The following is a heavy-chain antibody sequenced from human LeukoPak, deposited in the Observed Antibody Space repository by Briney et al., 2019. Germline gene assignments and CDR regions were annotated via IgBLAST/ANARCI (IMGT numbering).Heavy chain of an antibody. CDR3: ASSNWLRDANFDN. V-gene: IGHV4-61*02. D-gene: IGHD6-13*01. Sequence: SETLSLTCTVSGASISSGLYYWNWFRQPAGKGLEWIGRIYNSGSTNYNPSLKSRVTISVATAKNQFSLKLNSVTATDSAVYYCASSNWLRDANFDNWGQGTLVSVSS. CDR2: IYNSGST. CDR1: GASISSGLYY. J-gene: IGHJ4*02.